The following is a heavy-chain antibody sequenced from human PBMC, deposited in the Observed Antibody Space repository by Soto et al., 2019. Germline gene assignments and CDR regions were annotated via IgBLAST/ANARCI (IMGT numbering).Heavy chain of an antibody. CDR1: GDSISNLDYF. V-gene: IGHV4-30-4*01. CDR3: ARGRYCLTGRCFPNWFES. J-gene: IGHJ5*01. Sequence: SETLSLTCSVSGDSISNLDYFWAWIRQPPGQALEYIGYIYKSATTYYNPSFESRVAISVDTSKSQFSLNVTSVTAADTAVYFCARGRYCLTGRCFPNWFESWGQGTLVTVSS. D-gene: IGHD7-27*01. CDR2: IYKSATT.